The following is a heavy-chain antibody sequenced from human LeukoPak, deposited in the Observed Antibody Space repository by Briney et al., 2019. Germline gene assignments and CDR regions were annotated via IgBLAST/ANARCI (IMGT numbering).Heavy chain of an antibody. CDR3: ARPNWNDQSPEVW. V-gene: IGHV1-46*01. Sequence: GASVKVSCKASGYTFTSYYMHWVRQAPGQGLEWMGIINPSGGSTSYAQKFQGRVTMTRDTSTSTAYMELGSLRSEDTAVYYCARPNWNDQSPEVWWGQGTLVTVSS. CDR1: GYTFTSYY. D-gene: IGHD1-1*01. J-gene: IGHJ4*02. CDR2: INPSGGST.